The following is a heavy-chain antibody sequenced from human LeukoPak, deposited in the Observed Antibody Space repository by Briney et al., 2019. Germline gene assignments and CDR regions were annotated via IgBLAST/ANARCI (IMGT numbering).Heavy chain of an antibody. D-gene: IGHD2-2*01. J-gene: IGHJ4*02. V-gene: IGHV3-23*01. CDR1: GFTFSSYA. CDR3: AKDQLSGEGSFRYCSSTSCSIFDY. Sequence: GGSLRLSCAASGFTFSSYAMSWVRQAPGKGLEWVSAISGSGGSTYYADSVKGRFTISRDNSKNTLYLQMNSLRAEDTAVYYCAKDQLSGEGSFRYCSSTSCSIFDYWGQGTLVTVSS. CDR2: ISGSGGST.